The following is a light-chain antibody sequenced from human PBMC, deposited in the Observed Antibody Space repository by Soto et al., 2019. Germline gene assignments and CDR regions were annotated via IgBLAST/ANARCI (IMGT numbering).Light chain of an antibody. CDR3: QQLNDGPPQWT. CDR1: QSIRSY. CDR2: DAS. V-gene: IGKV3-11*01. Sequence: EVVLTQSPDTLSLPPGERATLSCRASQSIRSYLAWYQQKPGQAPRLLIHDASSRATGIPARFSGSGSGTDFTLTISSREPEDFAVYYCQQLNDGPPQWTFGQGTKVEIK. J-gene: IGKJ1*01.